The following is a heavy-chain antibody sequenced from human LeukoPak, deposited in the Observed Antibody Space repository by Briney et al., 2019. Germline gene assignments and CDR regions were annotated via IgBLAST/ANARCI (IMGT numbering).Heavy chain of an antibody. CDR2: ISWNSGSI. CDR3: AKAQMATIPEISYYFDY. V-gene: IGHV3-9*01. J-gene: IGHJ4*02. Sequence: GRSLRLSCAASGFTFDDYAMHWVRPAPGKGLEWVSGISWNSGSIGYADSVKGRFTISRDNAKNSLYLQMNSLRAEDTALYYCAKAQMATIPEISYYFDYWGQGTLVTVSS. CDR1: GFTFDDYA. D-gene: IGHD5-24*01.